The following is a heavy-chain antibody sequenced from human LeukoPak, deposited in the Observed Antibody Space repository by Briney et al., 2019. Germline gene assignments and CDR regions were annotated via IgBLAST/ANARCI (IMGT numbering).Heavy chain of an antibody. D-gene: IGHD6-19*01. J-gene: IGHJ4*02. Sequence: GGSLRLSCAASGFTFSSYAMSWVRQAPGKGLEWVSAISGSGGSTYYADSVKGRFTISRDNSKNTLYLQMNSLRAEDTAVYYCAKGRDSYVAVASDYWGQGTLLTVSS. CDR2: ISGSGGST. CDR3: AKGRDSYVAVASDY. CDR1: GFTFSSYA. V-gene: IGHV3-23*01.